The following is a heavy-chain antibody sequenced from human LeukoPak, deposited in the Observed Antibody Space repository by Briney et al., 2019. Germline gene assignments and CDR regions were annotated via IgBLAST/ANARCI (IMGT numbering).Heavy chain of an antibody. Sequence: ASVKVSCKVSGYTLTELSMHWVRQAPGKGLEWMGGFDPEDGETIYAQKFQGRVTMTEDTSTDTAYMELSSLRSEDTAVYYCAREATRVGAAIYYYYYGMDVWGQGTTVTVSS. CDR2: FDPEDGET. V-gene: IGHV1-24*01. CDR1: GYTLTELS. D-gene: IGHD1-26*01. CDR3: AREATRVGAAIYYYYYGMDV. J-gene: IGHJ6*02.